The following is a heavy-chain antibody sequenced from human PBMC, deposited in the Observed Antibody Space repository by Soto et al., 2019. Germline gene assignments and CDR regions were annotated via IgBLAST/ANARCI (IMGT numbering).Heavy chain of an antibody. CDR3: VGCGGDSPSYYYYYGMDV. V-gene: IGHV1-69*01. J-gene: IGHJ6*02. Sequence: QVQLVQSGAEVKKPGSSVKVSCKASGGTFSSYAISWVRQAPGQGLEWMGGIIPIFGTANYAQKFQGRVTITADESTSTAYMELSSLRSEDTAVYYCVGCGGDSPSYYYYYGMDVWGQGTTVTVSS. CDR1: GGTFSSYA. CDR2: IIPIFGTA. D-gene: IGHD2-21*02.